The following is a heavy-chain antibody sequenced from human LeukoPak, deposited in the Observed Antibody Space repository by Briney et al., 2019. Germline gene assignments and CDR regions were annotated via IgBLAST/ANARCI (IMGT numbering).Heavy chain of an antibody. J-gene: IGHJ4*02. Sequence: GGSLRLSCAASGLTFSDYYMSWIRQAPGKGLEWVSYISSSGSTIYYADSVKGRFTISRDNAKNSLYLQMNSLRAEDTAVYYCARGTQGYYDSSGYYPGVIDYWGQGTLVTVSS. CDR1: GLTFSDYY. CDR2: ISSSGSTI. V-gene: IGHV3-11*04. D-gene: IGHD3-22*01. CDR3: ARGTQGYYDSSGYYPGVIDY.